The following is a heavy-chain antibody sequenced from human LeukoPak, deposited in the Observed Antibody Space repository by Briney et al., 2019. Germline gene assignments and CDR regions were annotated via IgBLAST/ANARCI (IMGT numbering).Heavy chain of an antibody. J-gene: IGHJ4*02. CDR2: IVVGSGNT. Sequence: GASVTVSFKSSGFTFTNSAMQWVRQARGQRLEWIGWIVVGSGNTNYAQKFQERVTITRDMSTSTAYMELSSLRSEDTAVYYCAAGINLFDYWGQGTLVTVSS. CDR1: GFTFTNSA. CDR3: AAGINLFDY. D-gene: IGHD1-14*01. V-gene: IGHV1-58*02.